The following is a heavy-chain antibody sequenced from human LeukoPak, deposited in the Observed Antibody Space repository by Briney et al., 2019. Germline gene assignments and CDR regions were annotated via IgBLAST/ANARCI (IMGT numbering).Heavy chain of an antibody. CDR3: ARGNPKPAKHPIDY. CDR2: IWYDGNNK. D-gene: IGHD1-14*01. V-gene: IGHV3-33*01. CDR1: GFTFTSYG. J-gene: IGHJ4*02. Sequence: GGSLRLSCAASGFTFTSYGMHWVRQAPGKGLEWVAIIWYDGNNKHYADSVKGRFTISRDTSNNTVYLQMSSLRDEDTAVYYCARGNPKPAKHPIDYWGQGTLVTVSS.